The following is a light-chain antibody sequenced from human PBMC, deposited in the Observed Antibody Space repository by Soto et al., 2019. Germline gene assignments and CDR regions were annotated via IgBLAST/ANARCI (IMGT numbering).Light chain of an antibody. CDR3: QQTSSTPQT. CDR2: GAS. J-gene: IGKJ1*01. CDR1: QSIGKF. Sequence: DNQMTQSPSSLSASIGDRVTITCRESQSIGKFFNWYQQKPGKAPRLLIYGASSLPSGVPPRFSGSVSGTELTLTISSLQPEDFATYYCQQTSSTPQTFGQGTKVDIK. V-gene: IGKV1-39*01.